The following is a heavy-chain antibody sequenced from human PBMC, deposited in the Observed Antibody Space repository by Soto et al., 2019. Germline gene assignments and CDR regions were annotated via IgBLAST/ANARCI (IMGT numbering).Heavy chain of an antibody. V-gene: IGHV1-46*01. CDR2: INPSSQVT. CDR3: ARDRSDSNSGKSYWWLDT. D-gene: IGHD1-26*01. CDR1: GYTFTRNW. J-gene: IGHJ5*02. Sequence: QVQLVQSGAGVKKPGTSVKVSCQTSGYTFTRNWVHWVRQAPGQGLEWMGIINPSSQVTNYAQKFQDRVTLTSDTSTSTVYVELSGLTSEDTAVYYCARDRSDSNSGKSYWWLDTWGQGTLVTVSS.